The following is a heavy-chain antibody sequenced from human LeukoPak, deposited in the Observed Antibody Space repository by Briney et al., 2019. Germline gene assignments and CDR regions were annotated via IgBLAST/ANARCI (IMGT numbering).Heavy chain of an antibody. V-gene: IGHV3-21*01. Sequence: GGSLRRSCEVSGFTFSTYGMSWVRQAPGKGLEWVSSISSSSSYIYYADSVKGRFTISRDNAKNSLYLQMNSLRAEDTAVYYCARVGDGYGDAFDIWGQGTMVTVSS. CDR3: ARVGDGYGDAFDI. D-gene: IGHD5-24*01. CDR1: GFTFSTYG. CDR2: ISSSSSYI. J-gene: IGHJ3*02.